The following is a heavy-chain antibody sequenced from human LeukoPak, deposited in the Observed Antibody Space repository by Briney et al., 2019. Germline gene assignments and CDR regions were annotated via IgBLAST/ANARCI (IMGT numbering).Heavy chain of an antibody. CDR1: GFAFNTYA. J-gene: IGHJ6*02. D-gene: IGHD3-3*01. CDR2: ISYDGSNK. Sequence: GALRLSCAASGFAFNTYAMHWVRQAPGQGLEWVAVISYDGSNKYYADSVKGRFTISRDNSKNTLYLQMNSLRAEDTAVYYCAKEREVYYDFWSGHYYYGMDVWGQGTTVTVSS. CDR3: AKEREVYYDFWSGHYYYGMDV. V-gene: IGHV3-30*18.